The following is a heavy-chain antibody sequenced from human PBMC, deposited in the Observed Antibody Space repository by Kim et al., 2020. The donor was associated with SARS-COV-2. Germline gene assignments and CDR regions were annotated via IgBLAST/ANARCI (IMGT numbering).Heavy chain of an antibody. J-gene: IGHJ4*01. D-gene: IGHD2-2*01. CDR2: IGSSGNRV. Sequence: GGSLRLSCAASGFTFSSYEMSWVRQAPGKGLEWVSSIGSSGNRVSYADAVKGRFTISRDNAKNSLILQLSSLQAADSAVYYCARGLYCTSTGCFFEYWG. CDR1: GFTFSSYE. V-gene: IGHV3-48*03. CDR3: ARGLYCTSTGCFFEY.